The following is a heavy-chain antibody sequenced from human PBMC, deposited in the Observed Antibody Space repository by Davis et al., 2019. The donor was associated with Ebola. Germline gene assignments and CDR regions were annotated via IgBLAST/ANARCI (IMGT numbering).Heavy chain of an antibody. J-gene: IGHJ6*02. V-gene: IGHV3-30*02. CDR2: IRYDGSNK. Sequence: GGSLRLSCPASGFTFSSYGMYWVRQAPGKGLEWVEFIRYDGSNKYYEDSVKGRFTISRDNSKDTLHLQLNSLRAEDTAVYYCAKDLGYYDMDVWGQGTTVTVSS. CDR3: AKDLGYYDMDV. CDR1: GFTFSSYG.